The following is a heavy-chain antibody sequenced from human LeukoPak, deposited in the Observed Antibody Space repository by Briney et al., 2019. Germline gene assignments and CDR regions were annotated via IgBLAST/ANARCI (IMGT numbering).Heavy chain of an antibody. CDR2: ISGSGGST. D-gene: IGHD3-10*01. CDR1: GFTFSSYA. V-gene: IGHV3-23*01. CDR3: AKSSQNYFNRWSDY. J-gene: IGHJ4*02. Sequence: PGGSLRLSCAASGFTFSSYAMSWVRQAPGKGLEWVSAISGSGGSTYYADSVKGRFTISRDNSKNTLYLQMNSLRAEDTAVYYCAKSSQNYFNRWSDYWGQGTLVTVSS.